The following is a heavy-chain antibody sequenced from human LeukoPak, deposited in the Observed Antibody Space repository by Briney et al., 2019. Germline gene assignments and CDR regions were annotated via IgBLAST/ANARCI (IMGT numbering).Heavy chain of an antibody. V-gene: IGHV3-21*05. J-gene: IGHJ5*01. CDR3: AREYDSRARFDS. Sequence: GGSLRLSCAGSGDGFTRHTMNWVRRAPGKGLEWISYIWSTGEYIYYADSVKGRFTISRDNARTSVYLQMNSLRVEDTAIYYCAREYDSRARFDSWAQGTLVTVSS. CDR1: GDGFTRHT. D-gene: IGHD6-13*01. CDR2: IWSTGEYI.